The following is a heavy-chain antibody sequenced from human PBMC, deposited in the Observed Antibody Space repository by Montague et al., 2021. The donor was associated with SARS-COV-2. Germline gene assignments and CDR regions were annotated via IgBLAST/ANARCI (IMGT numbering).Heavy chain of an antibody. D-gene: IGHD5-12*01. CDR1: GGSISSSYYY. Sequence: SETLSLTCTLSGGSISSSYYYWDWIRQPPGKGLEWIGSIYDSGSTYYNPSLKSPVTISVDTSTNHFSLKLSSVTAADTAVYYCAGRGGKLLPVATTIGGFDIWGQGTMVTVSS. CDR2: IYDSGST. J-gene: IGHJ3*02. CDR3: AGRGGKLLPVATTIGGFDI. V-gene: IGHV4-39*02.